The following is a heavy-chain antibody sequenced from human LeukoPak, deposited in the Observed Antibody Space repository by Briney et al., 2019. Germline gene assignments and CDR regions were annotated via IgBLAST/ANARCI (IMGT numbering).Heavy chain of an antibody. D-gene: IGHD6-13*01. CDR3: ARTLAGPDYFDY. J-gene: IGHJ4*02. CDR1: GGTFSSYA. CDR2: IIPIFGTA. Sequence: GATVKVYCKASGGTFSSYAISWVRQAPGQGLESMGGIIPIFGTANYAQRFQGRVTITADKSTSTAYMELSSLRSEDTAVYYCARTLAGPDYFDYWGQGTLVTVSS. V-gene: IGHV1-69*06.